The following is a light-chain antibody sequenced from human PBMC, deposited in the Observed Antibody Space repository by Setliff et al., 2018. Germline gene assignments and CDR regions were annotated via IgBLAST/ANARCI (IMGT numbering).Light chain of an antibody. V-gene: IGLV9-49*01. CDR1: SAYSTYK. Sequence: QPVLTQAPSASASLGASVTLTCTLSSAYSTYKVDWYQQRPGEGPRFLMRVGTAGIVGSKGEGIPDRFSVLGSGLNRYLTIKNIQEEDETDYYCGAEHGSGSAFVYVLGTGTKVTVL. CDR3: GAEHGSGSAFVYV. CDR2: VGTAGIVG. J-gene: IGLJ1*01.